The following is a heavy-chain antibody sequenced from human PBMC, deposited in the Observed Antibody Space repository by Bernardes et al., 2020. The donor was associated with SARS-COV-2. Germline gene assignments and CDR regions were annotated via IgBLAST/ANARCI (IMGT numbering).Heavy chain of an antibody. CDR3: VRGMAS. J-gene: IGHJ1*01. CDR2: IKPDGSQT. CDR1: GFTFNTFW. Sequence: GGSLRLSCATSGFTFNTFWMTWVRQAPGKGLEWVADIKPDGSQTFYVDSVKGRFTISRDDAENSVYLQMNSLRVEDTAVYYCVRGMASWGQGTLVVVSS. V-gene: IGHV3-7*03.